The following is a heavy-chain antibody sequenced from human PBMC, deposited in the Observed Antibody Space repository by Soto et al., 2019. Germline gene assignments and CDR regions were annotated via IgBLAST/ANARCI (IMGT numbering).Heavy chain of an antibody. V-gene: IGHV3-30*14. CDR3: ARDIYYDASGYFDY. CDR2: MSYDGNDQ. CDR1: GFSFSSFA. D-gene: IGHD3-22*01. J-gene: IGHJ4*02. Sequence: QVQLVESGGGVVQSGRSLRLSCAASGFSFSSFAMHWVRQAPGRGLEWLAVMSYDGNDQYNAKYVKGRFTISRDNSKKTLYRHRNGLRAEDTAVYFCARDIYYDASGYFDYWGQGTQVTVSS.